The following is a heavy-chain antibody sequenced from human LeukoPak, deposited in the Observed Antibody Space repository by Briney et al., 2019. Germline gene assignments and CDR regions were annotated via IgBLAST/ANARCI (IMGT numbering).Heavy chain of an antibody. CDR2: MSAYNGNT. V-gene: IGHV1-18*01. D-gene: IGHD6-13*01. CDR1: GYTFTSYS. J-gene: IGHJ5*02. CDR3: ARDLFRSWTPFDP. Sequence: GASVKVSCKASGYTFTSYSISWVRQAPGQGPEWMGWMSAYNGNTIYAQKVKGRVTMTTDTSTSTAYMELRSLKSDDTAVYYCARDLFRSWTPFDPWGQGTLVTVSS.